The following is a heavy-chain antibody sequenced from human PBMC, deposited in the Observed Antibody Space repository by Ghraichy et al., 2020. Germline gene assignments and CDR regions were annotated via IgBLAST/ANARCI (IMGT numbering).Heavy chain of an antibody. CDR1: GFTFSSYA. CDR3: AKVHSSGWYQVKSGPFDY. D-gene: IGHD6-19*01. CDR2: ISGSGIST. Sequence: GGSLSLSCAASGFTFSSYAMSWVRQAPGKGLECVPSISGSGISTYYADSVKGRFTISRDNSKNTFYLQMNSLRSEDTAVYYCAKVHSSGWYQVKSGPFDYWGQGILATVSS. J-gene: IGHJ4*02. V-gene: IGHV3-23*01.